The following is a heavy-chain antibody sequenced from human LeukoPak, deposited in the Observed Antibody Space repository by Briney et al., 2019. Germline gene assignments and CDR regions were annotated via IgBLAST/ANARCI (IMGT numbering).Heavy chain of an antibody. CDR1: GGSISPYY. D-gene: IGHD1-1*01. J-gene: IGHJ4*02. Sequence: WDTLSLPCTVSGGSISPYYSSWIPQPPGKGLEWIGYIYYSGSTNYNPSLKRRVTMSVDTSKNQFSLKVRTVPAAAAAFYYCGRGRRRLDYWGQGILVTVSS. CDR2: IYYSGST. V-gene: IGHV4-59*07. CDR3: GRGRRRLDY.